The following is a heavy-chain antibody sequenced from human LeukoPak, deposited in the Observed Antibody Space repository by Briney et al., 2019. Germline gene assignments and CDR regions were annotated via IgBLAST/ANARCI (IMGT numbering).Heavy chain of an antibody. V-gene: IGHV4-31*03. Sequence: SETLSLTCTVSGASISSGGYFWPWIRQHPGKGLEWIGYISYSGSPYYSPSLESRVTISADTSQNQFSLKLNSVTAPDTAIFYSAGFFAGGASCSEGGGFDYWGQGTLVTVSS. CDR2: ISYSGSP. CDR1: GASISSGGYF. CDR3: AGFFAGGASCSEGGGFDY. D-gene: IGHD3-16*01. J-gene: IGHJ4*02.